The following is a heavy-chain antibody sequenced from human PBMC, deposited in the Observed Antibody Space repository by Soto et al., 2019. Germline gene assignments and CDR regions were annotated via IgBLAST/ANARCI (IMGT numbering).Heavy chain of an antibody. CDR2: ISVGGDTT. J-gene: IGHJ5*02. CDR1: GFPFSSYA. D-gene: IGHD3-3*01. CDR3: DKGKNWSEP. V-gene: IGHV3-23*01. Sequence: GGSLRLSCLTSGFPFSSYAMSLVRQAPGKGLEWVASISVGGDTTYYADFVKGRFTISRDTSKHTVYMEMKSLRADDTAVYYCDKGKNWSEPSRQGSQVPVSS.